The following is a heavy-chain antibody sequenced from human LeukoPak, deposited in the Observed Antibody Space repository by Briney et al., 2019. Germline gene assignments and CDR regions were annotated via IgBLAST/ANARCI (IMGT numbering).Heavy chain of an antibody. CDR3: ARDRGCYLDY. CDR1: GFTFSTYA. J-gene: IGHJ4*02. D-gene: IGHD3-10*01. CDR2: ISYDGSDE. V-gene: IGHV3-30*14. Sequence: PGRSLRLSCAASGFTFSTYAMHWVRQAPGKGLEWVAAISYDGSDEYYADSVKGRFTISRDNSKNTLYLQMNSLRAEDTAVYYCARDRGCYLDYWGQGTLVTVSS.